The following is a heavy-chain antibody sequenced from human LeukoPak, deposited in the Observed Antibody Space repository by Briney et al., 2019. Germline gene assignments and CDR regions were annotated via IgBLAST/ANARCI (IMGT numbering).Heavy chain of an antibody. J-gene: IGHJ6*03. CDR1: GGTFSSYA. CDR2: IIPIFGTA. Sequence: SVKVSCKASGGTFSSYAISWVRQAPGRGLEWMGGIIPIFGTANYAQKFQGRVTITTDESTSTAYMELSSLRSEDTAVYYCARGDRGEAYYYYMDVWGKGTTVTVSS. CDR3: ARGDRGEAYYYYMDV. D-gene: IGHD3-10*01. V-gene: IGHV1-69*05.